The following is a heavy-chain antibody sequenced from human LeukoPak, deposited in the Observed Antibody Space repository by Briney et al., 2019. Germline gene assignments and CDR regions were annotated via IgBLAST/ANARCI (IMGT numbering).Heavy chain of an antibody. J-gene: IGHJ4*02. Sequence: ASVKVSCKASGYTFTGYYMHWVRQAPGQGLEWMGWINPNSGGTNYAQKFQGRVTMTGDTSISTAYMELSRLRSDDTAVYYCARDQRGYAMTRYWGQGTLVTISS. CDR3: ARDQRGYAMTRY. CDR1: GYTFTGYY. V-gene: IGHV1-2*02. CDR2: INPNSGGT. D-gene: IGHD5-12*01.